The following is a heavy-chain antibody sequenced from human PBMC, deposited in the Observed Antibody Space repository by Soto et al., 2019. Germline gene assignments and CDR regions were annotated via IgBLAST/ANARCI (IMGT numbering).Heavy chain of an antibody. CDR3: ARETEIRGYSSSWYVLGY. CDR2: IIPIFGTA. CDR1: GGTFSSYA. Sequence: QVQLVQSGAEVKKPGSSVKVSCKASGGTFSSYAISWVRQAPGQGLEWMGGIIPIFGTANYAQKFQGRVTITADESTSTAYMELSSLRSEDTAVYYCARETEIRGYSSSWYVLGYWGQGTLVTVSS. D-gene: IGHD6-13*01. V-gene: IGHV1-69*12. J-gene: IGHJ4*02.